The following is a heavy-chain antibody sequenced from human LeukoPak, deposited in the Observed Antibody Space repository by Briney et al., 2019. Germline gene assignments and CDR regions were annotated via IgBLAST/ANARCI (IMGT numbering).Heavy chain of an antibody. J-gene: IGHJ4*02. CDR3: AREGDLGNQYYFDY. V-gene: IGHV3-66*01. Sequence: GGSLRPSCAASGFSVSSNYMSWVRQAPGQGLEWVSVIYSGGSTYYADSVKGRFTISRDNSKNTLYLQMNSLRAEDTAVYYCAREGDLGNQYYFDYWGQGTLVTVSS. CDR1: GFSVSSNY. D-gene: IGHD3-10*01. CDR2: IYSGGST.